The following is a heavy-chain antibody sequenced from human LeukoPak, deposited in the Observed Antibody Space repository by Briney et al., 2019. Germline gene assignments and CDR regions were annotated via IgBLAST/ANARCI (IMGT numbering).Heavy chain of an antibody. D-gene: IGHD3-3*01. J-gene: IGHJ6*02. CDR3: ARDLNYDFWSGYYTHHGMDV. CDR1: GYTFTGYY. Sequence: ASVKVSCKASGYTFTGYYMHWVRQAPGQGLEWMGWINPNSGGTNYAQKFQGRVTMTRDTSISTAYMELSRLRSDDTAVYYCARDLNYDFWSGYYTHHGMDVWGQGTTVTVSS. V-gene: IGHV1-2*02. CDR2: INPNSGGT.